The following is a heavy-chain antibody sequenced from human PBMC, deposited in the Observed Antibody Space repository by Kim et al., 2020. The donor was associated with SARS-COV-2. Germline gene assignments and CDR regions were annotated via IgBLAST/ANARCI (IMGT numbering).Heavy chain of an antibody. CDR2: ISSSGSTI. CDR3: ARGGPQRTPQYDFWSGYYGHFDY. Sequence: GGSLRLSCAASGFTFSSYEMNWVRQAPGKGLEWVSYISSSGSTIYYADSVKGRFTISRDNAKNSLYLQMNSLRAEDTAVYYCARGGPQRTPQYDFWSGYYGHFDYWGQGTLVTVSS. J-gene: IGHJ4*02. CDR1: GFTFSSYE. V-gene: IGHV3-48*03. D-gene: IGHD3-3*01.